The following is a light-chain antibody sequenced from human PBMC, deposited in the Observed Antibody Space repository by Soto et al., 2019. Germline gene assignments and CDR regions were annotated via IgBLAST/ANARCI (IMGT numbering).Light chain of an antibody. CDR3: QQYYNWPRT. J-gene: IGKJ5*01. CDR2: RAS. CDR1: QSVRSN. V-gene: IGKV3-15*01. Sequence: EIVMTQSPATLSVSPGEGATLSCRASQSVRSNVAWYYQKPGQAPRLLIYRASSRAAGLPDRFSGSGSETEFTLTINSLQAEDSAVYYCQQYYNWPRTFGQGTRLEIK.